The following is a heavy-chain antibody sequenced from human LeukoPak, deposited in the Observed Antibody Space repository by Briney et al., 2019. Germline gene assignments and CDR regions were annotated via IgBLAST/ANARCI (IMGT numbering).Heavy chain of an antibody. D-gene: IGHD3-22*01. CDR2: IYYSGIT. CDR1: GGSVSSRSFY. CDR3: ARLVYDTSDYYYFDY. V-gene: IGHV4-61*01. J-gene: IGHJ4*02. Sequence: PSETLSLTCTVSGGSVSSRSFYWSWIRQPPGKGLEWIGYIYYSGITNYNPSLKSRVTISVDTSKNQFSLKLSSVTAADTAVYYCARLVYDTSDYYYFDYWGQGTLVTVSS.